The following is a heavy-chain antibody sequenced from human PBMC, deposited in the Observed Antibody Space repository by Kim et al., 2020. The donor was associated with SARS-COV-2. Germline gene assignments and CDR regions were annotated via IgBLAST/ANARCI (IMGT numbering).Heavy chain of an antibody. V-gene: IGHV3-21*01. D-gene: IGHD6-13*01. Sequence: GGSLRLSCAASDFTLTSYSMNWVRQSPGKGLEWVAFISTGSSYIYYADSVKGRFTISRDHARNSLYLQMNSLRAEDTAIYYCAKRTSRSFSSWYVVYFWGQGPLVSVSS. CDR2: ISTGSSYI. J-gene: IGHJ4*02. CDR3: AKRTSRSFSSWYVVYF. CDR1: DFTLTSYS.